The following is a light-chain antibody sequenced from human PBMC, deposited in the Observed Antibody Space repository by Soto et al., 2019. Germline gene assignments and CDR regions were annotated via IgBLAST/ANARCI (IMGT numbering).Light chain of an antibody. J-gene: IGKJ2*01. CDR3: QQYNSYPYT. CDR2: DAS. CDR1: QRISSW. Sequence: DIQMTQSPSTLSASVGDRVTITCPASQRISSWLAWYQQKPGKAPKLLTYDASSLESGVPSRFSGSGSGTEFTLTISSLQPDDFATYYCQQYNSYPYTFGQGTKLEIK. V-gene: IGKV1-5*01.